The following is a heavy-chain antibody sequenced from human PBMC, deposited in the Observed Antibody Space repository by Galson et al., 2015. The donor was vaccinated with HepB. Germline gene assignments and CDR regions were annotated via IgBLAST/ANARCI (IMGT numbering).Heavy chain of an antibody. V-gene: IGHV4-38-2*02. CDR2: IYHSGST. D-gene: IGHD2-21*02. CDR1: GYSISSGYY. J-gene: IGHJ4*02. Sequence: SETLSLTCTVSGYSISSGYYWGWIRQPPGKGLEWIGSIYHSGSTYYNPSLKSRVTISVDTSKNQFSLKLSSVTAADTAVYYCARDLPRGDRENKDYWGQGTLVTVSS. CDR3: ARDLPRGDRENKDY.